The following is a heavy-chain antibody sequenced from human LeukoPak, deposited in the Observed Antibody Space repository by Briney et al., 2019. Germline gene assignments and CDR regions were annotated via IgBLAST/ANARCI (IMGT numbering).Heavy chain of an antibody. CDR3: ARAGPPAFDP. V-gene: IGHV3-23*01. CDR1: GFTFSSSA. Sequence: GGSLRLSCAASGFTFSSSAMNWVRQAPGKGLEWVSAISGSGGSAYYADSVKGRFTISRDNSRNTLYLQMNSLRAEDTAVYYCARAGPPAFDPWGQGTLVTVSS. CDR2: ISGSGGSA. J-gene: IGHJ5*02.